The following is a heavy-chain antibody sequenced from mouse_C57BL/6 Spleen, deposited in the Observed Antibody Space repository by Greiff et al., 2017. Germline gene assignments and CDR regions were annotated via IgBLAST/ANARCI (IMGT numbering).Heavy chain of an antibody. Sequence: VQLQQSGAELVKPGASVKISCKASGYTFTDYYITRVKQRPGQGLEWIGKIGPGSGSTYYNEKFKGKATLTADKSSSTAYMQLSSLTSEDSAVYFCARGITTVVARAMDYWGQGTSVTVSS. D-gene: IGHD1-1*01. CDR1: GYTFTDYY. CDR3: ARGITTVVARAMDY. J-gene: IGHJ4*01. CDR2: IGPGSGST. V-gene: IGHV1-77*01.